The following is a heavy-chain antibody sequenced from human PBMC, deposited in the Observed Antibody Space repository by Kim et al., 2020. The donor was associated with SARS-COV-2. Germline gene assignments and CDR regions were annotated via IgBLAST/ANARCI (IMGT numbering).Heavy chain of an antibody. CDR3: ARGVPYYYGSGPFDY. D-gene: IGHD3-10*01. Sequence: ASVKVSCKASGYTFTSYAMNWVRQAPVQGLEWMGLINTNTWNPTYAQGFTGRFVFSLDTSVSTAYLQISSLKAEDTAVYYCARGVPYYYGSGPFDYWRQGTLVTVSS. CDR1: GYTFTSYA. V-gene: IGHV7-4-1*02. J-gene: IGHJ4*02. CDR2: INTNTWNP.